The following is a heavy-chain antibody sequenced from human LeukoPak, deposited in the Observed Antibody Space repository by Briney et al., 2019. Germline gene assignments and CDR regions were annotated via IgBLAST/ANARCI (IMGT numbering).Heavy chain of an antibody. CDR2: ISSSGSTI. CDR1: GFTFSSYE. D-gene: IGHD3-10*02. V-gene: IGHV3-48*03. CDR3: AELGITMIGGV. Sequence: GGSLRLSCAASGFTFSSYEMNWVRQAPGKGREWVSYISSSGSTIYYAGSVKGRFTISRDNAKNSLYLQMNRLRAEDTAVYYCAELGITMIGGVWGKGTTVTISS. J-gene: IGHJ6*04.